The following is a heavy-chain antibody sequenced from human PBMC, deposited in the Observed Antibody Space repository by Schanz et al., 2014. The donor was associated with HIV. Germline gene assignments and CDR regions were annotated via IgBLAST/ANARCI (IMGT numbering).Heavy chain of an antibody. CDR2: IWYDGTNR. CDR1: GFTFSSDA. Sequence: VQLLESGGGLVQPGGSLRLSCAASGFTFSSDAMSWVRQAPGKGLEWVAVIWYDGTNRYYADSVKGRFTISRDNSENTLYLQMNSLRAEDTAVYYCAKSRGDSWPYGMDVWGQGTTVTVSS. CDR3: AKSRGDSWPYGMDV. V-gene: IGHV3-33*03. D-gene: IGHD4-17*01. J-gene: IGHJ6*02.